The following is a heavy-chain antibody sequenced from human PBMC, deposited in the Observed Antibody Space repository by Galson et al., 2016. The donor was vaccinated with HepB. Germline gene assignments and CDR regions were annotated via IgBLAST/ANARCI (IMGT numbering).Heavy chain of an antibody. V-gene: IGHV3-23*01. J-gene: IGHJ4*02. CDR3: AKDQFLGVVPAATDY. CDR1: GFTISNYV. CDR2: ISTTGSTT. D-gene: IGHD2-2*01. Sequence: SLRLSCAASGFTISNYVMTWVRQAPGMGLEWVSGISTTGSTTYYADSVKGRFTISRDSSTLYLQMNSLRAEDTAVYYCAKDQFLGVVPAATDYWGQGTLVTVSS.